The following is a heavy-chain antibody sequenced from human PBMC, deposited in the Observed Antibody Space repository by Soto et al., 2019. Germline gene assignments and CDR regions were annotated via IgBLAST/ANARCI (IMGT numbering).Heavy chain of an antibody. CDR2: IKRDGSTT. Sequence: EVQLVESGGGLVQPGGSLRLACAASGFTFSDYWMHWVRQAPGKGLEWVSRIKRDGSTTNYAESVKGRFTISRDNAKNTLYLEMNSLRVEDTADYYCARGALKYYDDDVWGQGTPVPVS. D-gene: IGHD1-26*01. J-gene: IGHJ6*02. CDR3: ARGALKYYDDDV. V-gene: IGHV3-74*01. CDR1: GFTFSDYW.